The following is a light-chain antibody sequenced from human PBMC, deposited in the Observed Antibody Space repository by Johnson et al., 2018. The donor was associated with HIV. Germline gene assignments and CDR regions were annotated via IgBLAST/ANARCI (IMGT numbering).Light chain of an antibody. Sequence: QSVLTQPPSVSAAPGQKVSISCSGSTSNIESNDVSWYQQLPGTAPKLLIYENSKRPSGIPDRFSGSKSGTSAILGITALQTGDAADYYCGTWDTSLIAGGVFGSGTKVTVL. CDR1: TSNIESND. V-gene: IGLV1-51*02. J-gene: IGLJ1*01. CDR3: GTWDTSLIAGGV. CDR2: ENS.